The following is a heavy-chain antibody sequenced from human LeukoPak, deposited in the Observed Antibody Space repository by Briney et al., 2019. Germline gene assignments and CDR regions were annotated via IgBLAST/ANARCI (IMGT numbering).Heavy chain of an antibody. Sequence: SETPSLTCAVYGGSFRGYYWSWIRQPPGKGLEWIGEINHSGSTNYNPSLKSRVTIAVDTSKKPFSLKLSSVTAADTAVYYCARARTPLTYYYYYMDVWGKGTTVPASS. CDR1: GGSFRGYY. J-gene: IGHJ6*03. V-gene: IGHV4-34*01. CDR2: INHSGST. CDR3: ARARTPLTYYYYYMDV.